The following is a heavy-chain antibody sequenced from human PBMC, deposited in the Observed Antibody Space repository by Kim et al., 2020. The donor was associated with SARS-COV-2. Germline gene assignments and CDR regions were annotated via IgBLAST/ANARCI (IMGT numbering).Heavy chain of an antibody. V-gene: IGHV1-18*01. J-gene: IGHJ6*04. D-gene: IGHD5-18*01. CDR1: GYTFTSYG. CDR2: ISAYNGNT. Sequence: ASVKVSCKASGYTFTSYGISWVRQAPGQGLEWMGWISAYNGNTNYAQKLQGRVTMTTDTSTSTAYMELRSLRSDDTAVYYCARDFPHHTAMVQWDVWGKGTTVTVSS. CDR3: ARDFPHHTAMVQWDV.